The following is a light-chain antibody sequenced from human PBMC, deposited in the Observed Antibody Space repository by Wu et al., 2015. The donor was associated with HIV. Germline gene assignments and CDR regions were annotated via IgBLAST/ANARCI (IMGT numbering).Light chain of an antibody. CDR3: QQRSNWPPIT. Sequence: EIVMTQSPATLSVSPGERATLTCRASQSVTNNLAWYQQKPGQAPRLLIYGASTRATGVPARFSGSGSGTEFTLTISSLQSEDFAVYYCQQRSNWPPITFGQGTRLEIK. CDR2: GAS. J-gene: IGKJ5*01. V-gene: IGKV3-15*01. CDR1: QSVTNN.